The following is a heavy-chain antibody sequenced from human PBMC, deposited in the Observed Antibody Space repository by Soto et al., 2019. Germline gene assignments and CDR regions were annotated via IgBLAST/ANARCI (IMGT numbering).Heavy chain of an antibody. J-gene: IGHJ4*02. CDR2: IYYSGST. CDR3: ASLTYYYDSSGYSGYYFDY. V-gene: IGHV4-59*01. D-gene: IGHD3-22*01. CDR1: GGSINSYY. Sequence: SETLSLTCVVSGGSINSYYWSWIRQPPGKGLEWIGYIYYSGSTNYNPSLKSRVTISVDTSKNQFSLKLSSVTAADTAVYYCASLTYYYDSSGYSGYYFDYWGQGTLVTVSS.